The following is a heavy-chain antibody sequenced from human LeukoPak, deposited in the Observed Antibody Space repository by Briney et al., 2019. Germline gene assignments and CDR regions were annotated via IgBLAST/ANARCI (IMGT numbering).Heavy chain of an antibody. J-gene: IGHJ6*03. V-gene: IGHV5-51*01. CDR1: GFTVSRNY. D-gene: IGHD6-19*01. CDR2: IYPGDSHT. Sequence: GSLRLSCAASGFTVSRNYMSWVRQMPGKGLEWMGIIYPGDSHTRYSPSFQGQVTISADKSISIAYLQWSSLKASDTAIYYCARHVLAVAGDYYYYYMDVWGKGTTVTVSS. CDR3: ARHVLAVAGDYYYYYMDV.